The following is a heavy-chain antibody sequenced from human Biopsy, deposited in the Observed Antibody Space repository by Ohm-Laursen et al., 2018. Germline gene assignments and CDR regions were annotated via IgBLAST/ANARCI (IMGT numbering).Heavy chain of an antibody. Sequence: SETLSLTCSVSGGSIISYYWTWIRQPPGKGLEWIGHVYNGGITNYNPSLKSRVTISKDTSKNQFSLQVNSVTAADTAVYYCALGGGSYVNFDYWGQGTLVTVSS. V-gene: IGHV4-59*01. CDR2: VYNGGIT. D-gene: IGHD1-26*01. CDR3: ALGGGSYVNFDY. J-gene: IGHJ4*02. CDR1: GGSIISYY.